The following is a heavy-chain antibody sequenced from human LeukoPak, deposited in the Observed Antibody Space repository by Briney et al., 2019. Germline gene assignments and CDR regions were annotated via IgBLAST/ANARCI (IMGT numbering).Heavy chain of an antibody. CDR3: ARRPSGSYSWFGP. J-gene: IGHJ5*02. CDR1: GFTVSSNY. V-gene: IGHV3-66*02. D-gene: IGHD1-26*01. Sequence: GGSLRLSCAASGFTVSSNYMSWVRQAPGKGLEWVSVIYSGGSTYYADSVKGRFTISRDNSKNTLYLQMNSLRAEDTAVYYCARRPSGSYSWFGPWGQGTLVTVSS. CDR2: IYSGGST.